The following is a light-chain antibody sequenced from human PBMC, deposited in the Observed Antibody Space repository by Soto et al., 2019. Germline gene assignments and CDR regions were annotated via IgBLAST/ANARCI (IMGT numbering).Light chain of an antibody. V-gene: IGKV1-5*01. Sequence: DIQMTQSPSTLSASVGDRATITCRASQSISSWLAWYQQKPGKAPKLLIYDASSLESGVPSRFSGSGSGTEFTLTISSLQPDDFAVYYCQQYDNWPTFGQGTKVDIK. CDR2: DAS. J-gene: IGKJ1*01. CDR3: QQYDNWPT. CDR1: QSISSW.